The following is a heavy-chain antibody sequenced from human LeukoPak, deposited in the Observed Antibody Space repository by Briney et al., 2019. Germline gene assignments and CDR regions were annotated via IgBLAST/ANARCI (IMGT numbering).Heavy chain of an antibody. CDR1: GGSISSYY. J-gene: IGHJ5*02. CDR3: ARGTPTTPLPYKGSGSYLGNWFDP. Sequence: SETLSLTCTVSGGSISSYYWSWIRQPPGKGLEWIGYIYYSGSTNYNPSLKSRVTISVDTSKNQFSLKLSSVTAADTAVYYCARGTPTTPLPYKGSGSYLGNWFDPWGQGTLVTVSS. CDR2: IYYSGST. V-gene: IGHV4-59*01. D-gene: IGHD3-10*01.